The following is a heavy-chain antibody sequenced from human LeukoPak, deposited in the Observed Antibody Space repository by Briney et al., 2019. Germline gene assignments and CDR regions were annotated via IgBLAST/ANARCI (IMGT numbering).Heavy chain of an antibody. CDR3: ARGYQRPDY. V-gene: IGHV3-21*01. CDR2: ISSSSNKI. D-gene: IGHD2-2*01. CDR1: GFTFSTYT. Sequence: GGPLRLSCAASGFTFSTYTMNWLRQAPGKGLEWVSSISSSSNKINYADSVKGRFTISRDNGMNSVHLQMNSLRVEDTAVYYCARGYQRPDYWGQGTLITVSS. J-gene: IGHJ4*02.